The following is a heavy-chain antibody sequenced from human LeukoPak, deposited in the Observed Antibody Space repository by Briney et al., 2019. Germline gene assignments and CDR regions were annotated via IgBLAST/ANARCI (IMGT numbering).Heavy chain of an antibody. D-gene: IGHD3-22*01. CDR1: GGSISSGDYY. Sequence: SETLSLTCTVSGGSISSGDYYWSWIRQPPGKGLEWIGYIYYSGSTYYNPSLKSRVTISVDTSKNQFSLKLSSVTAADTAVYYCARAVATNSHYDSSGFQFDYWGQGTLVTVSS. J-gene: IGHJ4*02. CDR3: ARAVATNSHYDSSGFQFDY. CDR2: IYYSGST. V-gene: IGHV4-30-4*01.